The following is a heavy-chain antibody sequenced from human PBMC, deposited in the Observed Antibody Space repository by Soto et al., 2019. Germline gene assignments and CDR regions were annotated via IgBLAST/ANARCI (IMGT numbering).Heavy chain of an antibody. V-gene: IGHV6-1*01. CDR3: AREFPYYLSSDSYLDY. CDR1: GDSVSGNSAA. CDR2: TYYRSRWYN. Sequence: WKTLSLACAISGDSVSGNSAAWNWIRQSPSRGLEWLGRTYYRSRWYNDYAVSVKSRITVTPDTSKNQFSLHLNSVTPEDTAVYYCAREFPYYLSSDSYLDYWGQGALVPVS. J-gene: IGHJ4*02. D-gene: IGHD3-16*01.